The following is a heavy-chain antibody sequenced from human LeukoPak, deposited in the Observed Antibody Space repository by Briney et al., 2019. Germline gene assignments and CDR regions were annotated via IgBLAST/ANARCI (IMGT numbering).Heavy chain of an antibody. V-gene: IGHV4-30-2*01. CDR3: ARGYTARPGRHYYMEV. CDR2: IYHSGST. D-gene: IGHD5-18*01. Sequence: SETLSLTCTVSGGSISSGIYFWSWIRQPPGKGLEWIGYIYHSGSTYYNPSLKSRVIISVDRSKNQFSLKLRSVTAADTAVYYCARGYTARPGRHYYMEVWGKGTTVTVSS. CDR1: GGSISSGIYF. J-gene: IGHJ6*03.